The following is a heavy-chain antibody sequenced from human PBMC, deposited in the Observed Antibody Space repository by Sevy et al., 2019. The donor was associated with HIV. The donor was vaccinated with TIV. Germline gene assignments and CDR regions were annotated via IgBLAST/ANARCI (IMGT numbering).Heavy chain of an antibody. V-gene: IGHV1-18*01. Sequence: ASVKVSCKASGYTFTSYGISWVRQAPGQGLEWMGWISAYNGNTNYAQKLQGRVTMTTDTSTSTAYMELRSLRSDDTAVYDCARDRPLVVVPAAMPERCFDYWGQGTLVTVSS. CDR3: ARDRPLVVVPAAMPERCFDY. CDR1: GYTFTSYG. CDR2: ISAYNGNT. J-gene: IGHJ4*02. D-gene: IGHD2-2*01.